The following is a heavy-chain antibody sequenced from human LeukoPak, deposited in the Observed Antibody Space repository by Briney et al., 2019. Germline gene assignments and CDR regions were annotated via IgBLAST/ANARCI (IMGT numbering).Heavy chain of an antibody. CDR2: INHSGST. Sequence: TSETLSLTCTVSGDSISGYYWSWIRQPPGKGLEWIGEINHSGSTNYNPSLKSRVTISVDTSKNQFSLKLSSVTAADTAVYYCARRYDFWSGALGPWGQGTLVTVSS. J-gene: IGHJ5*02. D-gene: IGHD3-3*01. V-gene: IGHV4-34*01. CDR3: ARRYDFWSGALGP. CDR1: GDSISGYY.